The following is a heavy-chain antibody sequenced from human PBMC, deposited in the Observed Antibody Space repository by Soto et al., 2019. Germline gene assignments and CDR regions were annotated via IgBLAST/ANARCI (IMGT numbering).Heavy chain of an antibody. D-gene: IGHD3-22*01. Sequence: QSLSLTCPISGDSVSSNSAAWNWIRQSPSRGLEWLGRTYYRSKWYNDYAVSVKSRITINPDTSKNQFSLQLNSVTPEDTAVYYCARELYYYDSSGYYCYFDYWGQGTLVTVSS. J-gene: IGHJ4*02. V-gene: IGHV6-1*01. CDR1: GDSVSSNSAA. CDR3: ARELYYYDSSGYYCYFDY. CDR2: TYYRSKWYN.